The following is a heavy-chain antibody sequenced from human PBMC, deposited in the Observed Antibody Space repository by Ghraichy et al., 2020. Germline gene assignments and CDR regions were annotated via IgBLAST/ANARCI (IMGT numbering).Heavy chain of an antibody. CDR3: ARVRVGIENWFDP. CDR2: IYYSGST. CDR1: GGSISSGDYY. J-gene: IGHJ5*02. Sequence: SETLSLTCTVSGGSISSGDYYWSWIRQPPGKGLEWIGYIYYSGSTYYNPSLKSRVTISVDTSKNQFSLKLSSVTAADTAVYYCARVRVGIENWFDPWGQGTLVTVSS. V-gene: IGHV4-30-4*01. D-gene: IGHD2-21*01.